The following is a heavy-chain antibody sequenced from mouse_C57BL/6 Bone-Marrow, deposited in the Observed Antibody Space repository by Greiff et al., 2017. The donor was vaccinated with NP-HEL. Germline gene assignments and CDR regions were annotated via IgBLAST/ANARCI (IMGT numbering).Heavy chain of an antibody. Sequence: VQLQQSGAELVKPGASVKLSCKASGYTFTSYWMHWVKQRPGRGLEWIGRFDPNSGGTKYNEKFKSKATLTVDKPSSTAYMQLSSLTSEDSAVYYCARRFYAMDYWGQGTSVTVSS. V-gene: IGHV1-72*01. J-gene: IGHJ4*01. CDR3: ARRFYAMDY. CDR1: GYTFTSYW. CDR2: FDPNSGGT.